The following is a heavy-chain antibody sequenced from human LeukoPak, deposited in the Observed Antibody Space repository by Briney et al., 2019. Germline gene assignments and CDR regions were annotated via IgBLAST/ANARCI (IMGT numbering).Heavy chain of an antibody. V-gene: IGHV4-61*02. D-gene: IGHD3-22*01. J-gene: IGHJ4*02. CDR3: ARETILLYYYDSSGIDY. CDR2: IYTSGST. Sequence: SQTLSLTCTVSGGSISSGSYYWSWIRQPAGKGLEWIGRIYTSGSTNYNPSLKSRVTISVDTSKNQFSLKLSSVTAADTAVYYCARETILLYYYDSSGIDYWCQGTLVTVSS. CDR1: GGSISSGSYY.